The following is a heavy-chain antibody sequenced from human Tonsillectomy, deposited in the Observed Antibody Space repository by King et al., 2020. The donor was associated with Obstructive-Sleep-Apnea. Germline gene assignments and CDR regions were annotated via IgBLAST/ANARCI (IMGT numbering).Heavy chain of an antibody. J-gene: IGHJ3*02. CDR1: GFTFSNYA. D-gene: IGHD3-22*01. CDR2: ISYDGNNK. Sequence: VQLVESGGGVVQPGRSLRLSCAASGFTFSNYAMHWVRQAPGKGLEWVAVISYDGNNKYYADSVKGRFTISRDNSKNTLYLQMNSLRAEDTAVYYCAMAGGYYDSSGYIEAFDIWGQGTMVTVSS. V-gene: IGHV3-30*04. CDR3: AMAGGYYDSSGYIEAFDI.